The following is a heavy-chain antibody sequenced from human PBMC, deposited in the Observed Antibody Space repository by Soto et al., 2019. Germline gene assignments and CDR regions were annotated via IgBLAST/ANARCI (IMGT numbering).Heavy chain of an antibody. J-gene: IGHJ4*02. D-gene: IGHD5-12*01. V-gene: IGHV3-33*01. CDR2: IWDAGSKK. Sequence: QVQLVESGGGVVQPGTSLRLSCAASGLNFRGYGFHWVRQAPGKGLDWVAVIWDAGSKKFYADSVKGRFTFSRDDSRNTLFLQINSLRDEDTAIYYWVTEGGNTGASSLGYFNYWGQGTVVTVSS. CDR1: GLNFRGYG. CDR3: VTEGGNTGASSLGYFNY.